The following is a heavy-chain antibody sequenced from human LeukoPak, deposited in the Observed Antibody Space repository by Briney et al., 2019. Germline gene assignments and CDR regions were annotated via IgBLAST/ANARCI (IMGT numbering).Heavy chain of an antibody. CDR1: GFTFNMYG. J-gene: IGHJ4*02. Sequence: GGSLRLSCAASGFTFNMYGMHWVRQAPGKGLEWVAATSYDGSTTYYADSVKGRFTISRDNSKNTLYLQMNSLRAEDTAVYSCAKDQGFRQTRAARPFDYWGQGTLVAVSS. D-gene: IGHD6-6*01. V-gene: IGHV3-30*18. CDR3: AKDQGFRQTRAARPFDY. CDR2: TSYDGSTT.